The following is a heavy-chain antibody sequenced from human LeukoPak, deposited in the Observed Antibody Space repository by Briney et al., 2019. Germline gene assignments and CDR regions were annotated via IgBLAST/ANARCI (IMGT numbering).Heavy chain of an antibody. J-gene: IGHJ2*01. V-gene: IGHV3-7*03. D-gene: IGHD1-26*01. CDR3: ARAPFIVGATRYFDL. Sequence: GGSLRLSCAVSGFAFSRFWMSWVRQAPGKGLEWVANINEDGSEKYYVDSVKGRFTISRDNAKNSLYLQMNSLRAEDTAVYYCARAPFIVGATRYFDLWGRGTLVTVSS. CDR1: GFAFSRFW. CDR2: INEDGSEK.